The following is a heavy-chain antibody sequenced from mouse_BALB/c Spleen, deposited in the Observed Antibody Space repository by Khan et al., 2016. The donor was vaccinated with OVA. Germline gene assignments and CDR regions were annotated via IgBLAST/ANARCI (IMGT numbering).Heavy chain of an antibody. J-gene: IGHJ4*01. Sequence: EVQLVESGGGLVKPGGSLKLSCAASEFAFSSYDMSWVRQTPEKRLEWVAIISNGGSYTNYPDSVKGRFTISSDNARNTLYLQVSSLRSEDTALYYCARHGGFNPYYAMDYWGQGTSVTVSS. V-gene: IGHV5-9*02. CDR2: ISNGGSYT. CDR3: ARHGGFNPYYAMDY. CDR1: EFAFSSYD.